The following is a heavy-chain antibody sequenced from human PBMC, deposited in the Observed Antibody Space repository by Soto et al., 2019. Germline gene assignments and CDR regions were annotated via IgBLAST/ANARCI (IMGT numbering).Heavy chain of an antibody. CDR3: AKLVIGYCSGNTCDDY. CDR2: ISYDSSNK. CDR1: GFTFSYG. V-gene: IGHV3-30*18. D-gene: IGHD2-15*01. J-gene: IGHJ4*02. Sequence: VQLLECGGGLIQPGGSLRLSCAASGFTFSYGIHWLRQAPGKGLEWVAYISYDSSNKFYGDSVKGRFTISRDNSKNTQFLQMNSRRAEDTAVYYCAKLVIGYCSGNTCDDYWGQSTLVAVSS.